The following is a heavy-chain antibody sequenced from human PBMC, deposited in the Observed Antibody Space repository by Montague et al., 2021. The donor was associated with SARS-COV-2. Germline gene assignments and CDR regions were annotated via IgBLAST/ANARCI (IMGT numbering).Heavy chain of an antibody. CDR3: ARARHGSYYDYFDY. Sequence: SLRLSCAASGFTFSSYAMHWVRQAPGKGLEWVAVISYDGSNKYYADSXXGRFTISRDNSKNTLYLQMNSLRAEDTAVYYCARARHGSYYDYFDYWGQGTLVTVSS. J-gene: IGHJ4*02. CDR2: ISYDGSNK. V-gene: IGHV3-30*04. CDR1: GFTFSSYA. D-gene: IGHD1-26*01.